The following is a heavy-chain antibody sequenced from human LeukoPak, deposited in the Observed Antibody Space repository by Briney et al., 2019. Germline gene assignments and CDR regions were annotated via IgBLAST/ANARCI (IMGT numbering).Heavy chain of an antibody. CDR2: ISYDGSNK. CDR3: AKDNAAAAGFDAFDI. D-gene: IGHD6-13*01. Sequence: GGSLRLSCAASGFTFSSYGMHWVRQAPGKGLEWVAVISYDGSNKCYADSVKGRFTISRDNSKNTLYLQMNSLRAEDMAVYYCAKDNAAAAGFDAFDIWGQGTMVTVSS. CDR1: GFTFSSYG. V-gene: IGHV3-30*18. J-gene: IGHJ3*02.